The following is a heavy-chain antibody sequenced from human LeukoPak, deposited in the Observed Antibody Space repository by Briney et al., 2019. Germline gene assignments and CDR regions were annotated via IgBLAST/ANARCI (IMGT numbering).Heavy chain of an antibody. CDR1: GGSISSYY. Sequence: PSETLSLTCTVSGGSISSYYWSWIRQPPGKGLEWIGDIYYSGSTNYNPSLKCRVTISVDTSKNQFSLKLSSVTAADTAVYYCARDRLQLQSWGQGTLVTVSS. CDR2: IYYSGST. D-gene: IGHD1-1*01. CDR3: ARDRLQLQS. J-gene: IGHJ5*02. V-gene: IGHV4-59*01.